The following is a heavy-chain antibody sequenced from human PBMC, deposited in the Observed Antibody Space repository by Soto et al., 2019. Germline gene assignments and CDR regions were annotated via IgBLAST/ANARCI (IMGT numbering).Heavy chain of an antibody. CDR2: IDSSGEK. J-gene: IGHJ5*02. CDR1: GLSITDSEMG. V-gene: IGHV2-26*01. D-gene: IGHD6-19*01. CDR3: ARRHLAVAVSPWFDP. Sequence: QVTLKESGPVLVKPTETLTLRCTVSGLSITDSEMGVSWIRQPPGQPLEWLAHIDSSGEKSYRTFLKRRRAISKDTSKSQIVLTMTNMDPADTATYYCARRHLAVAVSPWFDPWGQGIPVTVSS.